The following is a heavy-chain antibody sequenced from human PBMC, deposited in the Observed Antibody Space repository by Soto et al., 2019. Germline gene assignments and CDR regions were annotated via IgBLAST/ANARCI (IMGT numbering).Heavy chain of an antibody. J-gene: IGHJ4*02. D-gene: IGHD5-12*01. CDR1: GFTYSNTW. CDR2: SLSKTDGGTI. CDR3: PTLECGLPVDF. Sequence: EVQLVESGGGLVKPGGSLRLSCATSGFTYSNTWMNWVRQDPGKGLEWVGRSLSKTDGGTIDYAAPVKGRFTISRDDSKHTLQLQMTSLQFEDTAVYYCPTLECGLPVDFWGQGTLVTVSS. V-gene: IGHV3-15*01.